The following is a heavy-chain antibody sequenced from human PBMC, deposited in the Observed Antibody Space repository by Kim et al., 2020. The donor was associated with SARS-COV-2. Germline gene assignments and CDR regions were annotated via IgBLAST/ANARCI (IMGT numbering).Heavy chain of an antibody. CDR1: GFIFSNYA. J-gene: IGHJ4*02. CDR2: ISYDGSNK. CDR3: ARVHSIELRRLIPREAFFDY. V-gene: IGHV3-30*04. Sequence: GGSLRLSCAASGFIFSNYAIHWVRQAPGKGLEWVAVISYDGSNKYYADSVKGRFSVSRDNSKNTLYLQMNSLRPEDTAVYYCARVHSIELRRLIPREAFFDYWGQGTLVAVSS. D-gene: IGHD6-6*01.